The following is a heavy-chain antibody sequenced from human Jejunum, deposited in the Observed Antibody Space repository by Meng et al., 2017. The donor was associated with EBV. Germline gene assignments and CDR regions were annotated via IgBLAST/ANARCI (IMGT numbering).Heavy chain of an antibody. J-gene: IGHJ4*02. CDR3: TTDNYYYDSSGYYSGWYYFDY. Sequence: EXQLVEXXXGLVKPGXSCRLSXASSGCTFSNAWMSWVRQAPGKGLEWVGRIKSKTDGGTTDYAAPVKGRFTISRDDSKNTLYLQMNSLKTEDTAVYYCTTDNYYYDSSGYYSGWYYFDYWGQGPLVTVSS. V-gene: IGHV3-15*01. CDR1: GCTFSNAW. CDR2: IKSKTDGGTT. D-gene: IGHD3-22*01.